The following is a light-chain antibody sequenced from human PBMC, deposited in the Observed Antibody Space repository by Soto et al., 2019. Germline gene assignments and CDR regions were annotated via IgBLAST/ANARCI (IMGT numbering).Light chain of an antibody. V-gene: IGKV1-39*01. CDR3: QQSYVNPHLT. Sequence: DVQMTQSPSSLSASVGDRVTMTCRASQSISTYLNWYQQKPGKAPKLLIYGASGLQSGVPSRFSGSGSGTDFTLTISSLQPEDFATYYCQQSYVNPHLTFGGGTKVEIK. CDR2: GAS. CDR1: QSISTY. J-gene: IGKJ4*01.